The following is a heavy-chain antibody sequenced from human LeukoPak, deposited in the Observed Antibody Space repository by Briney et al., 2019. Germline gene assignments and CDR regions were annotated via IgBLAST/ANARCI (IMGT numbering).Heavy chain of an antibody. V-gene: IGHV1-18*04. CDR3: ARDCYGSRCPGWFEP. CDR2: ISAYNGNT. CDR1: GSTFTSYG. D-gene: IGHD6-13*01. Sequence: ASVKVSCTASGSTFTSYGSSWWRQAPGHRLEGMGWISAYNGNTNYAQKLQGRVTMTTDTSTSTAYMKLKSQRPDHTAVYYCARDCYGSRCPGWFEPWREGTLVSVPS. J-gene: IGHJ5*02.